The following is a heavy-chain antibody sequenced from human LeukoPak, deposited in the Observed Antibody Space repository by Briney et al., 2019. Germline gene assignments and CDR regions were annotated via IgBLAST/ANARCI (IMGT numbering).Heavy chain of an antibody. CDR3: AREGGYPTDCFDY. J-gene: IGHJ4*02. CDR2: ISSSSSYI. D-gene: IGHD5-12*01. CDR1: GFTLSSYS. V-gene: IGHV3-21*01. Sequence: GGSLRLSCAASGFTLSSYSMNWVRQAPGKGLEWVSSISSSSSYIYYADSVKGRFTISRDNAKNSLYLQMNSLRAEDTAVYYCAREGGYPTDCFDYWGQGTLVTVSS.